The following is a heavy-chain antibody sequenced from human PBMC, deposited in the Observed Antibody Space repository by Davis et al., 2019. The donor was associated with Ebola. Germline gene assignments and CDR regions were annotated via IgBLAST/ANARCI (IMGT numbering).Heavy chain of an antibody. Sequence: MPSETLSLTCAVYGGSFSGYYWSWIRQHPGKGLEWIGEIHHRGSTNYNPSLKSRVTISVDTSKNQFSLKLSSVTAADTAVYYCARGGDWTLDYWGQGTLATVSS. CDR3: ARGGDWTLDY. J-gene: IGHJ4*02. CDR2: IHHRGST. V-gene: IGHV4-34*01. D-gene: IGHD2-21*01. CDR1: GGSFSGYY.